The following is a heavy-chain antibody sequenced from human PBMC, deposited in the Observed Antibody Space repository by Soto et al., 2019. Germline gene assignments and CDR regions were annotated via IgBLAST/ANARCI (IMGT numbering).Heavy chain of an antibody. Sequence: QVQLVQSGAEVKKPGSSVKVSCKASGGTISSFSISWLRQAPGQGLEWLGGIIPILDTTTYAQNFQGRVTITADESTSTAYMELSSLRSEDTAVYYCARDHELSQGGWFDPWGQGTLVTVSS. V-gene: IGHV1-69*01. CDR2: IIPILDTT. J-gene: IGHJ5*02. CDR3: ARDHELSQGGWFDP. CDR1: GGTISSFS. D-gene: IGHD3-16*02.